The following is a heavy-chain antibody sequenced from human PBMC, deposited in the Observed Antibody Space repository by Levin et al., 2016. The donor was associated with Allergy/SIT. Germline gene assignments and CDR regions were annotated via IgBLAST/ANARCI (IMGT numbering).Heavy chain of an antibody. V-gene: IGHV3-49*02. CDR3: TTEIGFLGLNYYYYGMDV. D-gene: IGHD3/OR15-3a*01. CDR2: IRSKAYGGTT. J-gene: IGHJ6*02. Sequence: WIRQPPGKGLEWVGFIRSKAYGGTTEYAASVKGRFTISRDDSKNTLYLQMNSLKTEDTAVYYCTTEIGFLGLNYYYYGMDVWGQGTTVTVSS.